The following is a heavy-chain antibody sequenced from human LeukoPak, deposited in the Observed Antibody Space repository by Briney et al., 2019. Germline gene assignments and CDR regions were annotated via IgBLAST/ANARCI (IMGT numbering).Heavy chain of an antibody. V-gene: IGHV4-59*13. D-gene: IGHD1-1*01. CDR1: GGSISSDY. J-gene: IGHJ4*02. Sequence: PSETLSLTCTVSGGSISSDYWSWIRQPPGKGLEWVGNIYSSGSINYNPSLKSRVTISVDTSKKQFSLRLSSVTAADTAVYYCARDSSYFDYWGQGALVTVSS. CDR2: IYSSGSI. CDR3: ARDSSYFDY.